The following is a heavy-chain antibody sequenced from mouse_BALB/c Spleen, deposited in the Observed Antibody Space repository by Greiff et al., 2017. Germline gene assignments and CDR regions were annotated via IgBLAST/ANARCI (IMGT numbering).Heavy chain of an antibody. CDR3: ARGRGGYLFDY. D-gene: IGHD2-2*01. CDR2: ISSGGST. J-gene: IGHJ2*01. V-gene: IGHV5-6-5*01. CDR1: GFTFSSYA. Sequence: EVKLVESGGGLVKPGGSLKLSCAASGFTFSSYAMSWVRQTPEKRLEWVASISSGGSTYYPDSVKGRFTISRDNARNILYLQMSSLRSEDTAMYYCARGRGGYLFDYWGQGTTLTVSS.